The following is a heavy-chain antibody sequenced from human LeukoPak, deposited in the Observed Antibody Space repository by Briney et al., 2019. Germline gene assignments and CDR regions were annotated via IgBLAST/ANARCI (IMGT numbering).Heavy chain of an antibody. CDR2: ISYDGSNK. V-gene: IGHV3-30-3*01. D-gene: IGHD6-6*01. J-gene: IGHJ4*02. Sequence: PGGSLRLSCAASGFTFSSYAMHWVRQAPGKGLEWVAVISYDGSNKYYADSVKGRFTISRDNSKNTLYLQMNSLRAEDTAVYYCAGDLGSSYPDYWGQGTLVTVSS. CDR3: AGDLGSSYPDY. CDR1: GFTFSSYA.